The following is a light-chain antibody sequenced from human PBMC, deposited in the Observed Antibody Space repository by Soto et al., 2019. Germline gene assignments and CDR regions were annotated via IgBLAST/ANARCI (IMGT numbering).Light chain of an antibody. CDR1: QSVSSN. CDR2: GAS. V-gene: IGKV3-15*01. Sequence: EIVMTQSPATLSLSPGERATLSCRASQSVSSNLAWYQQKPGQATRLLIYGASTRATGIPARFSVSRSGTEFTLTISSLQSEDFAVYYCPQYNNWPPITFGQGTRREIK. J-gene: IGKJ5*01. CDR3: PQYNNWPPIT.